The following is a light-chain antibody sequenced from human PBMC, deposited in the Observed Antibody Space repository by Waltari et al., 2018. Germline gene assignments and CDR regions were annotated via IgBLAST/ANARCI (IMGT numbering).Light chain of an antibody. J-gene: IGLJ2*01. CDR3: SSYSASTTLL. CDR2: EVI. Sequence: QAALTQSPSVSGSPGQSVTISCTGTSSDIGDYNRVSWYQHHPGKAPKLLIYEVIKRPSGVSARFSGSKSDNTASLTISGLQAEDEADYYCSSYSASTTLLFGGGTRLTVL. CDR1: SSDIGDYNR. V-gene: IGLV2-18*02.